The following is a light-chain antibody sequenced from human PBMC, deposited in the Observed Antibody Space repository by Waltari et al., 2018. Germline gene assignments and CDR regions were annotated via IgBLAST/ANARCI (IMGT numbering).Light chain of an antibody. CDR2: DVV. CDR3: NSFTSTTTWV. CDR1: SSDVGGHNH. V-gene: IGLV2-14*03. J-gene: IGLJ3*02. Sequence: QSALTQPASVSGSPGQSITISCTGTSSDVGGHNHVSWYQQHPGQVPKLLIYDVVKWPSGVSHRFSASKSGNTASLTISGLQAEDEADYYCNSFTSTTTWVFGGGTRVTVL.